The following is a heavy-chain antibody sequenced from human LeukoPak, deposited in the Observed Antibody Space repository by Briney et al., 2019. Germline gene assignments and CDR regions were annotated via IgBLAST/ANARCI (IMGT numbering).Heavy chain of an antibody. D-gene: IGHD2-2*01. V-gene: IGHV1-69*01. J-gene: IGHJ3*02. CDR3: ARGPVRSSTSCYWCAFDI. Sequence: ASVKVSCKASGGTFSSYAISWVRQAPGQGLEWMGGIIPIFGTANYAQKFQGRVTITADESTSTAYMELSSLRSEDTAVYYCARGPVRSSTSCYWCAFDIWGQGTMVAVSS. CDR1: GGTFSSYA. CDR2: IIPIFGTA.